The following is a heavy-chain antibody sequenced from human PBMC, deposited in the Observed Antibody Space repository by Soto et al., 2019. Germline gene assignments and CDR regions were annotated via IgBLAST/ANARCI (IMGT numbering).Heavy chain of an antibody. CDR2: VSHDGRNT. V-gene: IGHV3-30*03. D-gene: IGHD6-19*01. CDR3: ATGGRKWLVTSDFNY. J-gene: IGHJ4*02. Sequence: VQLVESGGGVVQPGRSLRLSCAASGFTFSDYAMHWVRQAPGKGLEWVAVVSHDGRNTHYADSVKGRFTISRDSSKNTVSLEMTSLRAEDTAVHYCATGGRKWLVTSDFNYWGQGALVTVSS. CDR1: GFTFSDYA.